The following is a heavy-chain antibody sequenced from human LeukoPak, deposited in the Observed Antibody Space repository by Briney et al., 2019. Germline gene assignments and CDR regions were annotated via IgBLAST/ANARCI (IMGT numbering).Heavy chain of an antibody. CDR1: GGSISSSSYY. Sequence: SETLSLTCTVSGGSISSSSYYWGWIRQPPGKGPEWIGSIYYSGSTYYNPSLKSRVTISVDTSKNQFSLKLSSVTAADTAVYYCARAEIYYDSSGYYGLNGWGYWGQGTLVTVSS. CDR3: ARAEIYYDSSGYYGLNGWGY. V-gene: IGHV4-39*01. CDR2: IYYSGST. J-gene: IGHJ4*02. D-gene: IGHD3-22*01.